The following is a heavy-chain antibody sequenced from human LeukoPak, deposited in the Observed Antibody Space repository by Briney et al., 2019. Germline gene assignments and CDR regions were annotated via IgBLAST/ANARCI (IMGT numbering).Heavy chain of an antibody. D-gene: IGHD3-10*01. Sequence: PGGSLRLSCAASGFTFSSYGMNWVRQAPGKGLEWVAYIRKDASEKYYVYSVKGRCTISRDNTKSSLILQLNSLRAEATAVYYCFRDSFDPWGQGTLVTVSS. CDR1: GFTFSSYG. J-gene: IGHJ5*02. CDR3: FRDSFDP. CDR2: IRKDASEK. V-gene: IGHV3-7*01.